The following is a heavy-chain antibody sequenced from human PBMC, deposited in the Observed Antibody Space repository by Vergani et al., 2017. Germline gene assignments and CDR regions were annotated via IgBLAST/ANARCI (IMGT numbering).Heavy chain of an antibody. J-gene: IGHJ4*02. CDR2: INPSGGST. D-gene: IGHD3-3*01. CDR3: ARDESGYNFDY. V-gene: IGHV1-46*01. Sequence: QVQLVQSGAEVKKPGVSVKVSCKASGYTFTSYYMHWVRQAPGQGLVWMGIINPSGGSTSYAQKVQGRVTMTRDTSTSTVSMGLSSLRSEDTAVYYCARDESGYNFDYWGQGTLVTVSS. CDR1: GYTFTSYY.